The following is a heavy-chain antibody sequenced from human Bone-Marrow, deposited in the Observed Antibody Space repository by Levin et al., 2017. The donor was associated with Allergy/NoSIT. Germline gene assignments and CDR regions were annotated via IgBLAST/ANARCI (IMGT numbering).Heavy chain of an antibody. Sequence: ASVKVSCKASGYTFTNYLINWVRQAPGQGLEWMGRINTNTGNPTYAQGFTGRFVFSLDTSVSTAFLQINGLEVEDTAVYYCAKAELNYFDYWGQGTLVTVSS. J-gene: IGHJ4*02. CDR2: INTNTGNP. D-gene: IGHD2/OR15-2a*01. CDR1: GYTFTNYL. CDR3: AKAELNYFDY. V-gene: IGHV7-4-1*02.